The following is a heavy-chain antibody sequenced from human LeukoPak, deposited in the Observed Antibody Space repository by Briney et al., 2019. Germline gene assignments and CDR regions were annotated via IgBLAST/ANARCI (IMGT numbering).Heavy chain of an antibody. Sequence: GGSLRLSCAASGFTFSSYAMSWVRQAPGKGLEWVSAISGSGGSTYYADSVKGRFTITRDNSKNTLYLQMNSLRAEDTAVYYCAKEGYTYYYGSGSYYNALNFDYWGQGTLVTVSS. CDR2: ISGSGGST. V-gene: IGHV3-23*01. J-gene: IGHJ4*02. CDR1: GFTFSSYA. D-gene: IGHD3-10*01. CDR3: AKEGYTYYYGSGSYYNALNFDY.